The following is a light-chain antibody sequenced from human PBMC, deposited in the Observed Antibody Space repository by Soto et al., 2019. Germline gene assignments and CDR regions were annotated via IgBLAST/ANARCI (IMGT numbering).Light chain of an antibody. Sequence: QSVLTQPPSASGTPGQRVTISCSGSSSNIGSNYVYWYQQLPGTAPKLLIYRNNQRPSGVHDRFSGSKSGTSASLAISGLRSEDEADYYCAAWDDSLSGLVFGGGTQQTVL. CDR2: RNN. V-gene: IGLV1-47*01. CDR1: SSNIGSNY. J-gene: IGLJ2*01. CDR3: AAWDDSLSGLV.